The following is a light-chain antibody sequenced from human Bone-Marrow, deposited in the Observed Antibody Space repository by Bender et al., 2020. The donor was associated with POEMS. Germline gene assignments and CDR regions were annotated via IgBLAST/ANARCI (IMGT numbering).Light chain of an antibody. CDR2: QDS. Sequence: SYELTQTPSVSVSPGQTARITCSADALAKQYAYWYKQTPGQAPVVVIYQDSKRPSGIPERFSGSNSGNTATLTITGTQAMDEGDYYCQTWDVSTVVFGGGTKVTVL. V-gene: IGLV3-1*01. J-gene: IGLJ3*02. CDR1: ALAKQY. CDR3: QTWDVSTVV.